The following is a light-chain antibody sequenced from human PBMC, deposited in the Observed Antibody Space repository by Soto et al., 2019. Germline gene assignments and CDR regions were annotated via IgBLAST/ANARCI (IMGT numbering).Light chain of an antibody. Sequence: EIVLTQSPGTLSLSPGERATLSCRASQSVSRGYSAWHQQKPGQAPRLLIYGASSRATGIPDRFSGSGSGTDFTLTISRLEPEDFAVYYCQQYGGSPTWTFGQGTKVEIK. CDR2: GAS. CDR3: QQYGGSPTWT. J-gene: IGKJ1*01. CDR1: QSVSRGY. V-gene: IGKV3-20*01.